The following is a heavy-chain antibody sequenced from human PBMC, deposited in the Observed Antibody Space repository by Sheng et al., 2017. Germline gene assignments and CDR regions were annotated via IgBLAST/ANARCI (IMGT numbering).Heavy chain of an antibody. CDR1: GYSISSGYY. V-gene: IGHV4-38-2*01. CDR3: ARALTIFGVVTDGYFDY. D-gene: IGHD3-3*01. Sequence: QVQLQESGPGLVKPSETLSLTCAVSGYSISSGYYWGWIRQPPGKGLEWIGSIYHSGSTYYNPSLKSRVTISVDTSKNQFSLKLSSVTAADTAVYYCARALTIFGVVTDGYFDYWAREPWSRLL. J-gene: IGHJ4*02. CDR2: IYHSGST.